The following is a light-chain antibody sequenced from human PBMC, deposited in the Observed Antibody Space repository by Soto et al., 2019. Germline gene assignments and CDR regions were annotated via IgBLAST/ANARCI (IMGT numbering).Light chain of an antibody. Sequence: QSVLTQPPSASGTPGQRVTISCSGSSSNIGSNTVSWYQQLPGTAPQLLIFSYNQRPSGVPDRFSGSKSGTSASLAISGLQSEDEADYYCAAWDDSLNGVLLGGGTKLTVL. CDR3: AAWDDSLNGVL. J-gene: IGLJ2*01. V-gene: IGLV1-44*01. CDR2: SYN. CDR1: SSNIGSNT.